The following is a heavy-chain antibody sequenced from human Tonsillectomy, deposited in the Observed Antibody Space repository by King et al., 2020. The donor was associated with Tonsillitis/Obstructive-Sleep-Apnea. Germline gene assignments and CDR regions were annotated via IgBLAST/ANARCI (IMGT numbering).Heavy chain of an antibody. CDR1: GGSFSSYY. J-gene: IGHJ3*02. D-gene: IGHD5-18*01. V-gene: IGHV4-34*01. CDR2: INHSGST. Sequence: VQLQQWGAGLLKPSETLSLTCAVYGGSFSSYYWSWIRQPPGKGLEWIGEINHSGSTNYNPSLKSRVTISVDTSKNQFSLKLSSVTAADTAVYYCARENTAIATDAFDIWGQGTMVTVSS. CDR3: ARENTAIATDAFDI.